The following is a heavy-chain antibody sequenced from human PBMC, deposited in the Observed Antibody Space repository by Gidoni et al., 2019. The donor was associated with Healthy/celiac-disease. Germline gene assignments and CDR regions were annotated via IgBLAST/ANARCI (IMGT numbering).Heavy chain of an antibody. Sequence: EVQLVESGGGLVQPGGSLRLSCAASGFTVSSNYMSWVRQAPGKGLEWVSVIYSGGSTYYADSVKGRFTISRDNSKNTLYLQMNSLRAEDTAVYYCARDLGAAALTYYYYYGMDVWGQGTTVTVSS. D-gene: IGHD6-13*01. CDR2: IYSGGST. CDR1: GFTVSSNY. J-gene: IGHJ6*02. CDR3: ARDLGAAALTYYYYYGMDV. V-gene: IGHV3-66*01.